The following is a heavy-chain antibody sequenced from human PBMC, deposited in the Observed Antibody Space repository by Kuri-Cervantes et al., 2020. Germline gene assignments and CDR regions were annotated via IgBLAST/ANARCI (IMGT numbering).Heavy chain of an antibody. J-gene: IGHJ6*02. V-gene: IGHV1-58*02. D-gene: IGHD6-19*01. CDR2: IVVGSGNT. Sequence: SVKVSCKASGFTFTSSAMQWVRQARGQRLEWIGWIVVGSGNTNYAQKFQERVTITRDMSTSTAYMELSRLRSDDTAVYYCAGAVAGRLGYYYYGMDVWGQGTTVTVSS. CDR1: GFTFTSSA. CDR3: AGAVAGRLGYYYYGMDV.